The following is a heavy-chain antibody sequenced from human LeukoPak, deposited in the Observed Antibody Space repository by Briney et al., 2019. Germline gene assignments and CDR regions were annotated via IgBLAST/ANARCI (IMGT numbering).Heavy chain of an antibody. CDR2: IKSKTDGGTT. D-gene: IGHD3-10*01. Sequence: GGSLRLSCAASGFTFSNAWMSWVRQAPGKGLEWVGRIKSKTDGGTTDYAAPVKGRFTISRDDSKNTLYLQMNSLKTEDTAVYYCTRGVVRGAAYYYYYYGMDVWGQGTTVTVSS. CDR1: GFTFSNAW. V-gene: IGHV3-15*01. CDR3: TRGVVRGAAYYYYYYGMDV. J-gene: IGHJ6*02.